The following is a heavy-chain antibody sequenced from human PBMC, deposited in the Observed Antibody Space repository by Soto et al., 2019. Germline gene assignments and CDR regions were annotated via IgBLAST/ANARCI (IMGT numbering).Heavy chain of an antibody. D-gene: IGHD3-16*01. V-gene: IGHV4-59*01. CDR2: IYYSGSA. CDR3: AAAVPAEYVFPYYYMDV. Sequence: QVQLQESGPGLVKPSETLSLTCTVSGASISSYHWSWIRQTPGKGLEWIGYIYYSGSANYNPSLKSRVTFSVDMSKNQVSLKLSSVTAADTGVYYCAAAVPAEYVFPYYYMDVWGKGTTVTVSS. J-gene: IGHJ6*03. CDR1: GASISSYH.